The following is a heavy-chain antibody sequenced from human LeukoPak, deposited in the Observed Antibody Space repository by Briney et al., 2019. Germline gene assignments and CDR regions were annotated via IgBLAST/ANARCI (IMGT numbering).Heavy chain of an antibody. V-gene: IGHV4-59*01. J-gene: IGHJ4*02. CDR2: IYYSGTT. D-gene: IGHD6-13*01. CDR1: GGSISNYY. Sequence: SETLSLTCTVSGGSISNYYWSWIRQPPGKGLEWIGYIYYSGTTNYNPSLKSRVTISVDTSKNQFSLRLNSVTAADTAVYYCARGVYIAAAQYGYWGQGTLVTVSS. CDR3: ARGVYIAAAQYGY.